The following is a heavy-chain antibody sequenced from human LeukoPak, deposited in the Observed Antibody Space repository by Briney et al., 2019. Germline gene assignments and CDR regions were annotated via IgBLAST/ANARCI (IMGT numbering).Heavy chain of an antibody. D-gene: IGHD5-18*01. CDR3: TRGPIPLRLYHGMDV. Sequence: PGRSLRLSCTASGFTFGDYAMSWVRQAPGKGLEGVGFIRSKTYGGTTEYAASVKGRFTISRDDSKGIAYLQMNILNTESTAVYYCTRGPIPLRLYHGMDVWRQGPTVPVSS. CDR2: IRSKTYGGTT. V-gene: IGHV3-49*04. J-gene: IGHJ6*02. CDR1: GFTFGDYA.